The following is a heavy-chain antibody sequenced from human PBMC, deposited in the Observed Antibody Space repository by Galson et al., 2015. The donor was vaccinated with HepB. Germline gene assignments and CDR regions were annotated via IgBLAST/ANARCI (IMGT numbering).Heavy chain of an antibody. J-gene: IGHJ4*02. CDR3: AKDESALERPTTIDH. Sequence: SLRLSCAASGFTFSSCAMSWVRQAPGKGLEWVSSITGGGESTFYADSVRGRLTISRDNSKNTLSLQLNSLRAEDTAVYYCAKDESALERPTTIDHWGQGTLVTVSS. D-gene: IGHD1-1*01. CDR1: GFTFSSCA. CDR2: ITGGGEST. V-gene: IGHV3-23*01.